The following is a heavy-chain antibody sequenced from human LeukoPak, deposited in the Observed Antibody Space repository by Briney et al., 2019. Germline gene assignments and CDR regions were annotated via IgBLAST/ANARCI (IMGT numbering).Heavy chain of an antibody. CDR2: ISSGGDYT. J-gene: IGHJ2*01. D-gene: IGHD3-10*01. Sequence: GGSLRLSCAASGFTFSSYSMNWVRQAPGKGLEWVSSISSGGDYTYYADSVKDRSTISRDNSKNTLYLQMNSLRAEDTAVYYCAKIGVIGLWYFDLWGRGTLATVSS. CDR3: AKIGVIGLWYFDL. V-gene: IGHV3-23*01. CDR1: GFTFSSYS.